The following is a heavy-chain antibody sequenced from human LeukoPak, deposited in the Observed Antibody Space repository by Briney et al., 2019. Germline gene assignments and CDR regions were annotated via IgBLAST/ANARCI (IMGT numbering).Heavy chain of an antibody. CDR2: INHSGST. Sequence: PSETLSLTCAVYGGSFSGYYWSWIRQPPGKGLEWIGEINHSGSTNYNPSLKSRVTISVDTSKNQFSLKLSSVTAADTAVYYCARCLVVPAAADWFDPWGQGTLVTVS. CDR3: ARCLVVPAAADWFDP. V-gene: IGHV4-34*01. J-gene: IGHJ5*02. D-gene: IGHD2-2*01. CDR1: GGSFSGYY.